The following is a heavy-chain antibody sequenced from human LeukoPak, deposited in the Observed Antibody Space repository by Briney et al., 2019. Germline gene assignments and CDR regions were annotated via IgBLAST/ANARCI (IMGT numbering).Heavy chain of an antibody. CDR2: ISGSGVST. J-gene: IGHJ4*02. CDR1: GFTFSSYA. CDR3: ARVPVGRDAGYCSSTSCYGTGY. Sequence: GGSLRLSCAASGFTFSSYAVSWVRQAPGKGLEWVSAISGSGVSTYYADSVKGRFTISRDNSKNTLYLQMNSLRAEDTAVYYCARVPVGRDAGYCSSTSCYGTGYWGQGTLVTVSS. D-gene: IGHD2-2*01. V-gene: IGHV3-23*01.